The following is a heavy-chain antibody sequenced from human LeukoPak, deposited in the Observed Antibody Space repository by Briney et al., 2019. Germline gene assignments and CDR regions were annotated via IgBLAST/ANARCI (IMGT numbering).Heavy chain of an antibody. CDR2: ISGSGDT. CDR1: GFTFVGNA. D-gene: IGHD2-2*02. V-gene: IGHV3-23*01. Sequence: GGSLRLSCAASGFTFVGNAVTWVRQAPGKGLEWVSTISGSGDTYYADSVKGRFTLSRDDSKSTLSLQINSLRAEDTAVYYCARALKEYRSSTSCYIGYYYYYMDVWGKGTTVTVSS. J-gene: IGHJ6*03. CDR3: ARALKEYRSSTSCYIGYYYYYMDV.